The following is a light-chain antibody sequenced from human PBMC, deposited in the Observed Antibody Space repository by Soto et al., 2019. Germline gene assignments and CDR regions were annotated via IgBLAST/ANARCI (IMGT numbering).Light chain of an antibody. V-gene: IGLV2-23*01. Sequence: QSVLTQPASVSGSPGQSITISCTGTSSDVGSYNLVSWYQQYPDKAPKLIIYEGSKRPSGVSNRFSGSKSGNTASLTISGLQAEDEADYCCCSFALGSTLIFGGGTKLTVL. CDR2: EGS. CDR3: CSFALGSTLI. CDR1: SSDVGSYNL. J-gene: IGLJ2*01.